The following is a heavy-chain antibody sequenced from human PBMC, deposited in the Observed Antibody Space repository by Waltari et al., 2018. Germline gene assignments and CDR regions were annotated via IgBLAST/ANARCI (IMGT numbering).Heavy chain of an antibody. CDR1: GFTFSSYE. CDR3: ARDFARGVHSYFDY. CDR2: ISSSGSTI. Sequence: EVLLVESGGGLVQPGGSLRLSCAASGFTFSSYEMNWVRQAPGKGLEWVSYISSSGSTIYYRDRGKGRLPISRDNAKNSVYLQMNSLRAEDTAVYFCARDFARGVHSYFDYWGQGTLVTVSS. D-gene: IGHD3-10*01. V-gene: IGHV3-48*03. J-gene: IGHJ4*02.